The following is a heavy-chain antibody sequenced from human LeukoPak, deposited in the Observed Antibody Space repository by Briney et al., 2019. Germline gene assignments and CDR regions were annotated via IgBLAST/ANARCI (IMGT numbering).Heavy chain of an antibody. CDR1: GYTFTSYG. V-gene: IGHV1-18*01. Sequence: ASVKVSCKASGYTFTSYGISWVRQAPGQGLEWMGWISAYNGNTNYAQKLQGRVTMTTDTSTSTAYMELRSLRSDDTAVCYCAREPRDYYYMDVWGKGTTVTVSS. CDR2: ISAYNGNT. J-gene: IGHJ6*03. CDR3: AREPRDYYYMDV.